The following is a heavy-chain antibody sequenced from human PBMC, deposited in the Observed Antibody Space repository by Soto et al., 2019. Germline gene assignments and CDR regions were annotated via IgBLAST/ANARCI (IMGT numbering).Heavy chain of an antibody. D-gene: IGHD3-10*01. CDR3: ARYSGRPMVRGVSNWFDP. CDR2: ISAYNGNT. J-gene: IGHJ5*02. Sequence: QVQLVQSGAEVKKPGASVKVSCKASSYTFTSYGISWVRQAPGQGLEWMGWISAYNGNTNYAQKLQGRVTMTTDTSTSTAYMELRSLRSDDTAVYYCARYSGRPMVRGVSNWFDPWGQGTLVTVSS. V-gene: IGHV1-18*01. CDR1: SYTFTSYG.